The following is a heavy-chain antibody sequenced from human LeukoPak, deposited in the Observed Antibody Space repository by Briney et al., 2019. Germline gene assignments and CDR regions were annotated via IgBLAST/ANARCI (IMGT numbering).Heavy chain of an antibody. CDR1: GGSFSGYY. CDR3: ARGGDSYGAPGWFDP. J-gene: IGHJ5*02. V-gene: IGHV4-34*01. Sequence: PSETLSLTCAVYGGSFSGYYWSWIRQPSGKGLEWIGEINHSGSTNYNPSLKSRVTISVDTSKNQFSLKLSSVTAADTAVYYCARGGDSYGAPGWFDPWGQGTLVTVSS. D-gene: IGHD5-18*01. CDR2: INHSGST.